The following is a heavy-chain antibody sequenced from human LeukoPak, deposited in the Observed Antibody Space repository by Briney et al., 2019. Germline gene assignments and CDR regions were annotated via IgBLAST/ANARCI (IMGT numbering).Heavy chain of an antibody. CDR3: GRAFPPLRTSSAGDL. CDR2: ISGRSSHI. Sequence: GGSLRLSCSASGFSFSDYDMDWVRQAPGKGLEWVSAISGRSSHIYYGESVKGRFTISRDNAKNSLYLQMDSLGVEDTAVYYCGRAFPPLRTSSAGDLWGQGTLVIVSS. D-gene: IGHD3-16*01. CDR1: GFSFSDYD. V-gene: IGHV3-21*01. J-gene: IGHJ1*01.